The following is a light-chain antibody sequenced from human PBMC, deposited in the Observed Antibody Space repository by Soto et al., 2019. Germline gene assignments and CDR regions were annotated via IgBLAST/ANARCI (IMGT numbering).Light chain of an antibody. V-gene: IGKV3-15*01. Sequence: EIVMTQSPGTLSVSPGERATLSCTASQSVYTNLAWYQHKPGQAPRLLIFGASTRATGSPARFSGSGSGTQFTLTISSLQSEDFAVYYCQHYNNWPLTFGGGTKVEMK. CDR1: QSVYTN. J-gene: IGKJ4*01. CDR2: GAS. CDR3: QHYNNWPLT.